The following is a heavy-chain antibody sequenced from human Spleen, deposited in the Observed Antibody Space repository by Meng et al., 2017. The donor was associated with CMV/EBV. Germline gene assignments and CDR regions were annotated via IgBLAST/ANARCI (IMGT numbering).Heavy chain of an antibody. CDR1: GYVFSGAA. CDR2: IRTQGNGYEA. J-gene: IGHJ5*02. Sequence: GGSLRLSCAASGYVFSGAAIHWVRQASGKGLEWVGRIRTQGNGYEAEYAESVKGRFTVSRDDARKTAYLQMNNLKTEDSAVYYRTRLWSSGGFDPWGQGTLVTVSS. V-gene: IGHV3-73*01. CDR3: TRLWSSGGFDP. D-gene: IGHD3-3*01.